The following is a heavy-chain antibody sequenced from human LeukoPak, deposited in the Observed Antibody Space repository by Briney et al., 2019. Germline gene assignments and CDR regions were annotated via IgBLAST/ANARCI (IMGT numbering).Heavy chain of an antibody. Sequence: SETLSLTCTVSGGSISSYYWIWIRQPPGKGLEWIGYIYYSGSTNYNPSLKSRVTISLDTSKNQFSLKLSSVTAADTAVYYCARYGSGSSIDYWAREPWSPSPQ. CDR1: GGSISSYY. V-gene: IGHV4-59*01. J-gene: IGHJ4*02. CDR3: ARYGSGSSIDY. D-gene: IGHD3-10*01. CDR2: IYYSGST.